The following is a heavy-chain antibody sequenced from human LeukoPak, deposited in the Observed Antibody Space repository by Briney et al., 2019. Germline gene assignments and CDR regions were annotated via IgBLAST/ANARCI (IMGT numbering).Heavy chain of an antibody. V-gene: IGHV3-11*04. Sequence: GGSLRLSCAASGFTFSDYYISWIRQAPGKGLEWVSYTNTSGSTVFYADSVKGRFTISRDNAKNSLYLQMNSLRVEDTAVYYCAREPLYCGADCYFLLDYWGQGTLVTVSS. CDR3: AREPLYCGADCYFLLDY. CDR1: GFTFSDYY. J-gene: IGHJ4*02. D-gene: IGHD2-21*02. CDR2: TNTSGSTV.